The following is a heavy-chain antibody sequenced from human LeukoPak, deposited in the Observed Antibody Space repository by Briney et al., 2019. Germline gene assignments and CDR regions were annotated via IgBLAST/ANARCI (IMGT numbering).Heavy chain of an antibody. V-gene: IGHV4-34*01. Sequence: PSETLSLTCAVYGGSFSGYYWSWIRQPPGKGLEGIGEINHSGSTNYNPSLKSRVTISVDTSKNQFSLKLSSVTAADTAVYYCARGYGDFNWGQGTLVTVSS. D-gene: IGHD4-17*01. CDR3: ARGYGDFN. CDR1: GGSFSGYY. CDR2: INHSGST. J-gene: IGHJ4*02.